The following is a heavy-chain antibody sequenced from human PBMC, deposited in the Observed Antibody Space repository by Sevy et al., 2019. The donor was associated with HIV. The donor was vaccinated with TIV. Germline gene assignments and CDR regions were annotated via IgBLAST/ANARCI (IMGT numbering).Heavy chain of an antibody. V-gene: IGHV4-61*02. CDR1: GGSISSGNYY. J-gene: IGHJ4*02. CDR3: ARLVREGATYPDY. CDR2: IHASGRT. D-gene: IGHD1-26*01. Sequence: SETLSLTCTVSGGSISSGNYYWSWIRQPAGKGLEWIGRIHASGRTNYKSSLKSRVTMSADTSKNQFSLMVTSVTAADTAVYYCARLVREGATYPDYWGQGTLVTVSS.